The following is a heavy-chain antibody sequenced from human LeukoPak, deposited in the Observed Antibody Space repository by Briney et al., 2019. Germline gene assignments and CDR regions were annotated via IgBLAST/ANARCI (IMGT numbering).Heavy chain of an antibody. CDR2: IWYDGSNK. J-gene: IGHJ4*02. V-gene: IGHV3-33*01. CDR1: GFTFSSYG. D-gene: IGHD2-21*02. CDR3: AGDRCGGDCLIFDY. Sequence: GGSLRLSCAASGFTFSSYGMHWVRQAPGKGLEWVAVIWYDGSNKYYADSVKGRFTISRDNSKNTLYLQMNSLRAEDTAVYYCAGDRCGGDCLIFDYWGQGTLVTVSS.